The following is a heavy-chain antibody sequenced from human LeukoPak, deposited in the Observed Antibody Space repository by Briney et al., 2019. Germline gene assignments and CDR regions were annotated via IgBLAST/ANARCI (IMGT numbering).Heavy chain of an antibody. CDR2: ISGSGGST. CDR3: AHLREQLVRR. V-gene: IGHV3-23*01. Sequence: GGSLRLSCAASGLTFSSYAMSWVRQAPGKGLEWVSAISGSGGSTYYADSVKGRFTISRDNSKNTLHLQMNSLRAEDTAVYYCAHLREQLVRRWGQGTLVTVSS. D-gene: IGHD6-13*01. J-gene: IGHJ4*02. CDR1: GLTFSSYA.